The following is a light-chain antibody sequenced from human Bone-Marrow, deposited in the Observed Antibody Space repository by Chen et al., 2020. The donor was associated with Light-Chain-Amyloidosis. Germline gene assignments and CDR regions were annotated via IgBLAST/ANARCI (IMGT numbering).Light chain of an antibody. V-gene: IGLV3-21*02. CDR1: NIGSSS. CDR2: DDS. J-gene: IGLJ3*02. CDR3: QVWDRSSDRPV. Sequence: SYVLTQPSSVSVAPGQTATIACGGNNIGSSSVHWYQQTPGQAPLLVVYDDSDRPSGIPERLSGSKLVNTAPLTISRVEAGDEADYYCQVWDRSSDRPVFGGGTTLTVL.